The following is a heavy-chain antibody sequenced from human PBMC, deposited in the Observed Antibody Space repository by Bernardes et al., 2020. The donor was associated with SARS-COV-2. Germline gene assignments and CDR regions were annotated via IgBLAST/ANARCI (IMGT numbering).Heavy chain of an antibody. D-gene: IGHD4-17*01. J-gene: IGHJ5*02. CDR3: ARDRATVTTWNWFDP. Sequence: GSLRLSCAASGFTFSSYGMHWVRQAPGKGLEWVAVIWYDGSNKYYADSVKGRFTISRDNSKNTLYLQMNSLRAEDTAVYYCARDRATVTTWNWFDPWGQGTLVTVSS. CDR1: GFTFSSYG. V-gene: IGHV3-33*01. CDR2: IWYDGSNK.